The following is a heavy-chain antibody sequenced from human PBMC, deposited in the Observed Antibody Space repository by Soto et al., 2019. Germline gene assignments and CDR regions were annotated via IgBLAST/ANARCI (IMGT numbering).Heavy chain of an antibody. Sequence: SETLSLTCTVSGGSISSYYWSWIRQPPGKGLEWIGYIYYSGSTNYNPSLKSRVTISVDTSKNQFSLKLSIVTAADTAVYYCARGLEVVVVPAANDAFDIWGQGTMVTVSS. J-gene: IGHJ3*02. CDR3: ARGLEVVVVPAANDAFDI. CDR2: IYYSGST. CDR1: GGSISSYY. V-gene: IGHV4-59*08. D-gene: IGHD2-2*01.